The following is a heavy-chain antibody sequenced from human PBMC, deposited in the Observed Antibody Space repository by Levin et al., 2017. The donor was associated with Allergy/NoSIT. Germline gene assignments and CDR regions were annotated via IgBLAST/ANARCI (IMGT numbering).Heavy chain of an antibody. CDR2: ISGCGGGT. V-gene: IGHV3-23*01. CDR1: GFTFSSCA. Sequence: GGSLRLSCAASGFTFSSCATSWVRQAPGKGLEWVSGISGCGGGTYYADSVKGRFTISRDNSKNTLYLQMNSLRAEDTAVYSCAKAAYCSSSSCNIREWYYYGMDVWGQGTTVTVSS. D-gene: IGHD2-2*02. J-gene: IGHJ6*02. CDR3: AKAAYCSSSSCNIREWYYYGMDV.